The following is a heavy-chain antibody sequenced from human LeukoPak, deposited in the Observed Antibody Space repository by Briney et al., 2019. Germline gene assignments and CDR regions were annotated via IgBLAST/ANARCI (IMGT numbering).Heavy chain of an antibody. CDR3: ARVIYGSGSYFPGYFDY. D-gene: IGHD3-10*01. CDR2: ISSSSSTI. Sequence: GGSLRLSCAVSGLTFSSYSMNWVRQAPGKGLEWVSYISSSSSTIYYADSVKGRFTISRDNAKNSLYLQMNSLRAEDTAVYYCARVIYGSGSYFPGYFDYWGQGTLVTVSS. J-gene: IGHJ4*02. V-gene: IGHV3-48*01. CDR1: GLTFSSYS.